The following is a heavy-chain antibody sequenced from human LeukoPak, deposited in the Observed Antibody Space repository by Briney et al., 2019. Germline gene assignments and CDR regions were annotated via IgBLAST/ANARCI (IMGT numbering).Heavy chain of an antibody. V-gene: IGHV1-2*02. J-gene: IGHJ4*02. CDR1: GYTFTGYF. Sequence: ASVKVSCKASGYTFTGYFMHWVRQAPGQGLEWMGWINPNSGGTNYAQKFQGRVTMTRDTSMSTAYMELSRLRSDDTAVYYCARDPPAAAAGSYFDHWGQGTLVTVSS. CDR3: ARDPPAAAAGSYFDH. CDR2: INPNSGGT. D-gene: IGHD6-13*01.